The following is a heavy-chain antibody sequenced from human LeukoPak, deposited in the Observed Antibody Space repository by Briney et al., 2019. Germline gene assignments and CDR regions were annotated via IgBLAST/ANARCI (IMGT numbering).Heavy chain of an antibody. V-gene: IGHV4-4*02. CDR2: IYHSGST. D-gene: IGHD3-22*01. J-gene: IGHJ3*02. CDR1: GGSISSSNW. CDR3: ARAPTMIALRSAFDI. Sequence: SETLSLTCAVSGGSISSSNWWSWVRQPPGKGLEWIGEIYHSGSTNYNPSLKSRVTISVDKSKNQFSLKLSSVTAADTAVYYCARAPTMIALRSAFDIWGQGTMVTVSS.